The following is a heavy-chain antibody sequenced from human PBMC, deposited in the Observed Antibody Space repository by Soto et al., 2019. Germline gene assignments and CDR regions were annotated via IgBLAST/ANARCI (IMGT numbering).Heavy chain of an antibody. CDR1: GYTFTSYG. V-gene: IGHV1-18*01. CDR2: ISAYNGNT. D-gene: IGHD3-9*01. J-gene: IGHJ4*02. Sequence: ASVKVSCKASGYTFTSYGISWVRQAPGQGLEWMGWISAYNGNTNYAQKLQGRVTMTTDTSTSTAYMELRSLRSDDTAVYYCARGGAYYDILTGRPWYFDYWGQGTRVTVSS. CDR3: ARGGAYYDILTGRPWYFDY.